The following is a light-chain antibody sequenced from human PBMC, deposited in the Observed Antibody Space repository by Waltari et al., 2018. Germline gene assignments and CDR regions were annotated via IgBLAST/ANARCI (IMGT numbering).Light chain of an antibody. CDR1: KLGDKY. J-gene: IGLJ3*02. Sequence: SYELTQPPSLSVSPGQPASITCSGDKLGDKYACWYQQKPGQCPVLVIYQDNKRPSGIPMRCSGSNAGDTATLTISGAQAMDEADYYCQAWDTTTAVFGGGTKLTVL. CDR3: QAWDTTTAV. CDR2: QDN. V-gene: IGLV3-1*01.